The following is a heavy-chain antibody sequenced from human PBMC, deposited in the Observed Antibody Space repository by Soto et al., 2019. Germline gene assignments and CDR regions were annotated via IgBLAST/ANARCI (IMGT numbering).Heavy chain of an antibody. Sequence: QVQLVQSGAEVKKPGSSVKVSCKASGGTFSSYTISWVRQAPGQGLEWMGRIIPILGIANYAQKFQGRVTITADKSPSTAYMELSSLRSEVTAVYYCARRGGYSYDYYYYGMDVWGQGTTVTVSS. CDR2: IIPILGIA. CDR3: ARRGGYSYDYYYYGMDV. V-gene: IGHV1-69*02. D-gene: IGHD5-18*01. CDR1: GGTFSSYT. J-gene: IGHJ6*02.